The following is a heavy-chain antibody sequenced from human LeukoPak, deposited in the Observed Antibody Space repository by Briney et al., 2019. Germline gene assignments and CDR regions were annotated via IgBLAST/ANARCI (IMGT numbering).Heavy chain of an antibody. CDR3: ARPSQYSGSYFDS. CDR2: INWNGGST. CDR1: GFTFDDYG. D-gene: IGHD1-26*01. V-gene: IGHV3-20*04. J-gene: IGHJ4*02. Sequence: PGGSLRLSCAASGFTFDDYGMSWVRQAPGKGLEWVSGINWNGGSTGYADSVKGHFTISRDNAKNTLYLQMNSLRVENTGVYYCARPSQYSGSYFDSWGQGTLVTVSS.